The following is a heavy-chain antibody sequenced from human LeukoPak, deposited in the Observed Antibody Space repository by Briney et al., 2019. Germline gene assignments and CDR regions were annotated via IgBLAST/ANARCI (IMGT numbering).Heavy chain of an antibody. CDR3: ARDPGGHGINYFDY. CDR2: IKQDGSEK. D-gene: IGHD3-10*01. J-gene: IGHJ4*02. CDR1: GFTFSSYW. V-gene: IGHV3-7*01. Sequence: GALRLSCAASGFTFSSYWMSWVRQAPGKGLEWVANIKQDGSEKYYVDSVKGRFTISRDNAKNSLYLQMNSLRAEDTAVYYCARDPGGHGINYFDYWGQGTLVTVSS.